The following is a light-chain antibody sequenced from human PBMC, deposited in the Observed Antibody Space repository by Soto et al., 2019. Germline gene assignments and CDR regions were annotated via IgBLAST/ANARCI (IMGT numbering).Light chain of an antibody. V-gene: IGLV1-40*01. CDR3: QSFWM. J-gene: IGLJ3*02. CDR2: DND. CDR1: SANMGAGFN. Sequence: QSVLTQPPSVSGAPGQRVTISCTGSSANMGAGFNVHWYQYIPGTAPRLLIHDNDNRPSGVPDRFSGSKSGTSASLAISGLQAEDEADYYCQSFWMFGGGTKVTVL.